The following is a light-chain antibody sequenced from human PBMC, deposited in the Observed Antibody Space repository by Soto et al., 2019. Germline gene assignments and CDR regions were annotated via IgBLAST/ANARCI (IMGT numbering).Light chain of an antibody. J-gene: IGLJ3*02. V-gene: IGLV2-11*01. CDR3: CSYAGSFTLVV. CDR1: SSDIGAYNY. CDR2: DVT. Sequence: QSALTQPRAVSGSPGRSVTISCTGTSSDIGAYNYVSWYQHHPGKAPKLIIYDVTERPSGVPDDFSGSKSDNTASLTISGLQAEHEADYYCCSYAGSFTLVVFGGGTKVTVL.